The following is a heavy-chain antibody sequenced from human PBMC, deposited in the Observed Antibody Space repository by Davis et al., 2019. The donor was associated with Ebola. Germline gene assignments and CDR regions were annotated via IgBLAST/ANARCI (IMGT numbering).Heavy chain of an antibody. V-gene: IGHV3-74*01. CDR3: ARSLKGASVSTYYGMDV. CDR2: INSDESVT. J-gene: IGHJ6*02. Sequence: GESLKISCAASGFTFKTYSMNWVRQAPGKGLVWVSRINSDESVTRYADSVKGRFTISRDNAKNMVFLQMNSVRDEDTAVYYCARSLKGASVSTYYGMDVWGQGTTVTVSS. D-gene: IGHD3-16*02. CDR1: GFTFKTYS.